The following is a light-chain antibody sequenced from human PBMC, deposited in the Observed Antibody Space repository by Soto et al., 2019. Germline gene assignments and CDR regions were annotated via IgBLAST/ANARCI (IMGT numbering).Light chain of an antibody. V-gene: IGKV3-11*01. CDR1: QYIGSA. J-gene: IGKJ1*01. CDR3: QQRSNWPT. CDR2: DTS. Sequence: EVVLTQSPATLSVSPGDRATLSCRASQYIGSAVAWYHQRSGQAPRLLIYDTSNRATGIPARFSGSGSGTDFTLTISSLEPEDFAVYYCQQRSNWPTFGQGTKVDNK.